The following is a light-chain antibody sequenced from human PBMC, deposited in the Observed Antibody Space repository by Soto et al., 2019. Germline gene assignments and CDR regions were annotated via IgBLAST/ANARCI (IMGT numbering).Light chain of an antibody. Sequence: ETLMTQSPATLSVSPGERATLSCRASQSVGNNLAWYQQKPGQAPRLLISGASARATGIPARFSGSWSGTDFTLTVSSLQSEDFAIYYCQQYNNCPLTFGGGTTVEIK. J-gene: IGKJ4*01. V-gene: IGKV3-15*01. CDR3: QQYNNCPLT. CDR2: GAS. CDR1: QSVGNN.